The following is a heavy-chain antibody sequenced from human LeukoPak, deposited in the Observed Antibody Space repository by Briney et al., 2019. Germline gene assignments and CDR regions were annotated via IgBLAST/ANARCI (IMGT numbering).Heavy chain of an antibody. CDR2: IRYDGSNK. J-gene: IGHJ4*02. CDR3: ARGGSGYDRFDY. CDR1: GSTFSSYG. V-gene: IGHV3-30*02. Sequence: GGSLRLSCAASGSTFSSYGMHWVRQAPGKGLEWVTFIRYDGSNKYYADSVKGRFTISRDNSENTLYLQMNSLRAEDTAVYYCARGGSGYDRFDYWGQGTLVTVSS. D-gene: IGHD3-3*01.